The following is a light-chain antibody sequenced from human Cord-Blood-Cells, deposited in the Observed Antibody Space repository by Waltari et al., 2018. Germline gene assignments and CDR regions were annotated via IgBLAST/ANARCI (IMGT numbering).Light chain of an antibody. CDR3: SSYTSSSTWV. CDR2: DVS. CDR1: SSDVGGYNY. Sequence: QSALTQPASVSGSPGQSITISCTGTSSDVGGYNYVSWYQQHPGKAPKLMMYDVSIRPSGVSKRFSGSNSGNTASLTISGLQAEDEADYYCSSYTSSSTWVFGGGTKLTVL. V-gene: IGLV2-14*03. J-gene: IGLJ3*02.